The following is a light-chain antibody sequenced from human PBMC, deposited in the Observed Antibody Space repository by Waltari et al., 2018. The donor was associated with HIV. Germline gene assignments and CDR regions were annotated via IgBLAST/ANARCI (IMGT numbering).Light chain of an antibody. CDR2: ANV. CDR1: FSHVRAGYD. J-gene: IGLJ2*01. Sequence: QSVLTQPPSLSGAPGLSVTISCPVHFSHVRAGYDFLRSHLLPGTAPRLLIYANVNRPSGVPDRFFGSKSGSSASLGISRLQAEDEADYYCQSYDSSLSGVVFGGGTRLTVL. CDR3: QSYDSSLSGVV. V-gene: IGLV1-40*01.